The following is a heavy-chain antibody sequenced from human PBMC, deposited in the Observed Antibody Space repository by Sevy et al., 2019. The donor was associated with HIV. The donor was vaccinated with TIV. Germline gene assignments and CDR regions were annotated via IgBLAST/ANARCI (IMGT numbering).Heavy chain of an antibody. V-gene: IGHV3-23*01. CDR1: GFTFSSYA. CDR3: AKDGSAVYCSSTSCAIEGFQH. CDR2: ISGSGGST. J-gene: IGHJ1*01. D-gene: IGHD2-2*01. Sequence: GGSLRLSCAASGFTFSSYAMSWVRQAPGKGLEWVSAISGSGGSTYYADSVKGRFTISRDNSKNTLYLQMNSLRAEDTAVDYCAKDGSAVYCSSTSCAIEGFQHWGQGTLVTVSS.